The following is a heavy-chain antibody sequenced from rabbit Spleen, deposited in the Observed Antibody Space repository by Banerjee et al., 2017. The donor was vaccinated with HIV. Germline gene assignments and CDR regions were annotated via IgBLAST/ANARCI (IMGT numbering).Heavy chain of an antibody. CDR3: ARDLPDIIGWNFGF. Sequence: QEHLVESGGGLVQPGGSLKLSCKASGFDFSSYGVSWVRQAPGKGLEWIGYINSITGKTVYATWAKGRFTISRASSTTVFLQMTSLTAADTATYFCARDLPDIIGWNFGFWGQGTLVTVS. D-gene: IGHD1-1*01. V-gene: IGHV1S45*01. CDR1: GFDFSSYG. J-gene: IGHJ3*01. CDR2: INSITGKT.